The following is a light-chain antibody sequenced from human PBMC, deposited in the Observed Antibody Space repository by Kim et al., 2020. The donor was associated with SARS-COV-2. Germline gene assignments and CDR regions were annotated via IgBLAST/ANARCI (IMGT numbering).Light chain of an antibody. CDR1: NMGSKN. CDR3: QVWDSSTAV. Sequence: VALGQTARITCGGNNMGSKNVHWYQQKPGQAPVLVIYRDSNRPPGIPERFSGSNSGNTATLTISRAQAGDEADYYCQVWDSSTAVFGGGTQLTVL. CDR2: RDS. J-gene: IGLJ2*01. V-gene: IGLV3-9*01.